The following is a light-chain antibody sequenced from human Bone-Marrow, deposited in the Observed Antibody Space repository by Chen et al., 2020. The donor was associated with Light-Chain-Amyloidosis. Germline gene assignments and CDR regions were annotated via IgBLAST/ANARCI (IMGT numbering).Light chain of an antibody. Sequence: SYELTQPPSVSVSPGQTARITCSGDDLPTKYAYWYQQKPGQAPVLVIHRDTERPSGIAERFSGSSSGPTATLTISGVQAEDVADYHCQSADSSGTYEVIFGGGTKLTVL. CDR3: QSADSSGTYEVI. V-gene: IGLV3-25*03. J-gene: IGLJ2*01. CDR2: RDT. CDR1: DLPTKY.